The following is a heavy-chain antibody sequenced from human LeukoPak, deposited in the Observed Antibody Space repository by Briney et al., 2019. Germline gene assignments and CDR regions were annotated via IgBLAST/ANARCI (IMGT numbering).Heavy chain of an antibody. CDR3: ARGDQLLWFAFDI. CDR1: GFTFSSYS. CDR2: ISSSSSTI. V-gene: IGHV3-48*01. D-gene: IGHD2-2*01. J-gene: IGHJ3*02. Sequence: PGGSLRLSCAASGFTFSSYSMNWVRQAPGKGLEWVSYISSSSSTIYYADSVKGRFTISRDNAKNSLYLQMNSLRAEDTAVYYCARGDQLLWFAFDIWGQGTMVTVSS.